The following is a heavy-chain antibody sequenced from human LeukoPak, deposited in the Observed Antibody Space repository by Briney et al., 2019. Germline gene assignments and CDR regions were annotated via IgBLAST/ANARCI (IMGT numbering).Heavy chain of an antibody. D-gene: IGHD3-9*01. V-gene: IGHV3-73*01. Sequence: SGGSLRLSSAASGFTFSGSAMHWVRQASGKGLEWVGRIRSKANSYATAYAASVKGRFTISRDDSKNTAYLQMNSLKTEDTAVYYCTRHFPDYDILTGYYIFDYWGQGTLVTVSA. J-gene: IGHJ4*02. CDR2: IRSKANSYAT. CDR3: TRHFPDYDILTGYYIFDY. CDR1: GFTFSGSA.